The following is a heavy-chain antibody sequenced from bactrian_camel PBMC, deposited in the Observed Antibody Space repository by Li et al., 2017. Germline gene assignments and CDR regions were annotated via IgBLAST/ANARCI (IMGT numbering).Heavy chain of an antibody. J-gene: IGHJ4*01. Sequence: HVQLVESGGDSVETGGSLRLSCASSGYSYRSNCLAWFRQRPEKAREGVAILWTGDGATFYSHSVKGRFTITHDNTKSTLYLQMNILKAEDTATYYRAAGDRSYGDSCRNKYWGQGTQVTVS. V-gene: IGHV3S1*01. CDR1: GYSYRSNC. D-gene: IGHD6*01. CDR3: AAGDRSYGDSCRNKY. CDR2: LWTGDGAT.